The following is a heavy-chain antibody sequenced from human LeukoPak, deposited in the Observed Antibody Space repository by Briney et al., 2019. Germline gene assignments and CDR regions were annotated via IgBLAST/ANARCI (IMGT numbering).Heavy chain of an antibody. D-gene: IGHD3-10*01. Sequence: SETLSLTCTVSGGSISSRSYYWGWIRQPPGKGLEWIGNIYYSGSTSYNPSLKSRVTISVDTSKNQFSLKLSSLTAADTAIYYCARGSGTYFRTYFDPWGQGTLVTVSS. CDR2: IYYSGST. V-gene: IGHV4-39*07. CDR1: GGSISSRSYY. CDR3: ARGSGTYFRTYFDP. J-gene: IGHJ5*02.